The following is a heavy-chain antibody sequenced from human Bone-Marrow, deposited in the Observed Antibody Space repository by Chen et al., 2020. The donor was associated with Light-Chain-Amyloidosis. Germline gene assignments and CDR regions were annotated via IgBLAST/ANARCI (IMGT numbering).Heavy chain of an antibody. Sequence: QVQLQQWGAGLLKPSETLSLTCAVYGGSFSGYYWSWIRQPPGKGLEWIGEINHSGSTNYNPSLKSRVTISVDTSKNQFSLKLSSVTAADTAVYYCARDGYDFLSGYLAYWGQGTLVTVSS. CDR1: GGSFSGYY. CDR2: INHSGST. D-gene: IGHD3-3*01. J-gene: IGHJ4*02. CDR3: ARDGYDFLSGYLAY. V-gene: IGHV4-34*01.